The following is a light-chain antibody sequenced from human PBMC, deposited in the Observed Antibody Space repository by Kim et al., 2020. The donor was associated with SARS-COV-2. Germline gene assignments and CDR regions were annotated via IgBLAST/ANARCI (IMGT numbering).Light chain of an antibody. Sequence: DIQLTQSPSFLSASVGDRVTITCRASQGISTYVAWYQQKPGKAPKLLIYSASTLQSGVPSRFSGSGSGTDFTLTITSLQPEDFATYSCQQVNSDPWTFGQGTKVDIK. CDR3: QQVNSDPWT. CDR1: QGISTY. V-gene: IGKV1-9*01. J-gene: IGKJ1*01. CDR2: SAS.